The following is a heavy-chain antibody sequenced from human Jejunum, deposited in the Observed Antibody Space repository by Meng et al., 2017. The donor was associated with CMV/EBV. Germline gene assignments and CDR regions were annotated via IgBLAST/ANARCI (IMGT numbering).Heavy chain of an antibody. CDR1: GLSLSTNGVG. D-gene: IGHD1-1*01. CDR2: IFWDDDK. Sequence: FSGLSLSTNGVGVGWIRQPPGKGLEWLALIFWDDDKRYSPSLKNRLTITKDTSKNQVVLTMTNMNPVDTATYYCAHEDASGFEYYFDSWGQGTLVTVSS. V-gene: IGHV2-5*02. J-gene: IGHJ4*02. CDR3: AHEDASGFEYYFDS.